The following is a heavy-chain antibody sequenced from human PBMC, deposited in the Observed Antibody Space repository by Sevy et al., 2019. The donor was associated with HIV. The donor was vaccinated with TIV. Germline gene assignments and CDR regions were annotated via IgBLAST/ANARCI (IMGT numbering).Heavy chain of an antibody. CDR1: GFTFSSYG. D-gene: IGHD3-16*02. CDR3: AKQISYQGYFDY. Sequence: GRSLRLSCAASGFTFSSYGMHWVRQAPGKGLEWVALIWFNGSNKYYADSVKGRFTISRDNSKNTLYLQMNSLRAEDTAVYYCAKQISYQGYFDYWGQGTLVTVSS. V-gene: IGHV3-33*06. CDR2: IWFNGSNK. J-gene: IGHJ4*02.